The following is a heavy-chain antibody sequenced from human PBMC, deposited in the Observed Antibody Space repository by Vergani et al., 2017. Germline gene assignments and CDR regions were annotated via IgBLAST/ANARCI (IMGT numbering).Heavy chain of an antibody. V-gene: IGHV3-23*01. CDR1: GFTFSSYA. Sequence: EVQLLESGGGLVQPGGSLRLSCAASGFTFSSYAMSWVRQAPGKGLEWVSAISGSGGSTYYADSVKGRFTISRDNSKNTLYLQMNSLRAEDTAVYYCAKDYYDSSGYYDYYDYYMDVWGKGTTVTVSS. J-gene: IGHJ6*03. D-gene: IGHD3-22*01. CDR2: ISGSGGST. CDR3: AKDYYDSSGYYDYYDYYMDV.